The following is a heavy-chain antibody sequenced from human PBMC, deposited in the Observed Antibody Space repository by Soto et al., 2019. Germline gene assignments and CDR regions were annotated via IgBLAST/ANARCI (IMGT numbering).Heavy chain of an antibody. CDR3: ASGLIMGTNF. CDR2: IKRDGSTT. J-gene: IGHJ4*02. V-gene: IGHV3-74*01. CDR1: GFTISNIW. D-gene: IGHD2-8*01. Sequence: EVQVLESGGDLVQPGGSLRLSCAVSGFTISNIWMHWVRQAPGKGLVSVSRIKRDGSTTDYADSVKGRFTVSRDNVKNTLYLQMSSLRAEDTAVDYCASGLIMGTNFWGPGTLVTVSS.